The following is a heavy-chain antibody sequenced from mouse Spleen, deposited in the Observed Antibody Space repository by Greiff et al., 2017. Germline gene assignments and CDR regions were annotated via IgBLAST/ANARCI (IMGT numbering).Heavy chain of an antibody. CDR2: INPYNGGT. CDR3: ARSLWDGSLFDY. V-gene: IGHV1-19*01. D-gene: IGHD4-1*01. J-gene: IGHJ2*01. CDR1: GYTFTDYY. Sequence: EVKLVESGPVLVKPGASVKMSCKASGYTFTDYYMNWVKQSHGKSLEWIGVINPYNGGTSYNQKFKGKATLTVDKSSSTAYMELNSLTSEDSAVYYCARSLWDGSLFDYWGQGTTLTVSS.